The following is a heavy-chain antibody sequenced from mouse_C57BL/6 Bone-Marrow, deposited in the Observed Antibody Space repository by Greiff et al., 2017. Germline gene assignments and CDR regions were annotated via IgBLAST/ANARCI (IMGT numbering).Heavy chain of an antibody. CDR3: AKTGDYYDWGFYAMDY. CDR1: GYTFPDYY. J-gene: IGHJ4*01. D-gene: IGHD2-4*01. Sequence: QVQLQQSGAELVRPGASVKLSCKASGYTFPDYYINWVKQRPGTGLEWIARIYPGSGNTYYNEKFKGKATLTAEKASSTAYMQLRSLTSEDSAVFFCAKTGDYYDWGFYAMDYWGQGTSVTVSS. CDR2: IYPGSGNT. V-gene: IGHV1-76*01.